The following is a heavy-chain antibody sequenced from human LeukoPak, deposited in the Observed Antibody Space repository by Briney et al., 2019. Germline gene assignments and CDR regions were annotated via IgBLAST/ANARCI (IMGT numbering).Heavy chain of an antibody. D-gene: IGHD3-10*01. CDR3: ARGRLVRGVIITTTPLYYYYMDV. CDR2: MNPNSGNT. Sequence: ASVKVSCKASGYTFTSYDINWVRQATGQELEWMGWMNPNSGNTGYAQKFQGRVTMTRNTSISTAYMELSSLRSEDTAVYYCARGRLVRGVIITTTPLYYYYMDVWGKGTTVTISS. J-gene: IGHJ6*03. V-gene: IGHV1-8*01. CDR1: GYTFTSYD.